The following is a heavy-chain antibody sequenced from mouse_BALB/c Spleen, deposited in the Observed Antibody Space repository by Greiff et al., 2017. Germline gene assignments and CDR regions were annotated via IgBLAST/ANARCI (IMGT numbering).Heavy chain of an antibody. CDR1: GYAFSSYW. CDR2: IYPGDGDT. CDR3: AREVFDY. Sequence: VKLMESGAELVRPGSSVKISCKASGYAFSSYWMNWVKQRPGQGLEWIGQIYPGDGDTNYNGKFKGKATLTADKSSSTAYMQLSSLTSEDSAVYFCAREVFDYWGQGTTLTVSS. J-gene: IGHJ2*01. V-gene: IGHV1-80*01.